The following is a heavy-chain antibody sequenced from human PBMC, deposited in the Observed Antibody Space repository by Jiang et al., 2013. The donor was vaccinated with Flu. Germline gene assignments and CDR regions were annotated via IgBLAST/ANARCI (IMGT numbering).Heavy chain of an antibody. D-gene: IGHD6-19*01. Sequence: PGLVKPSGTLSLTCTVSGGSLSPHYWSWIRQSPEKGLEWVGQIYYNGNTYYNPSLRGRVTISLHASENQISLTLNTVTAADTAVYYCVRHVAGGWYAYWGQGTPVTVSS. CDR1: GGSLSPHY. CDR2: IYYNGNT. V-gene: IGHV4-59*08. J-gene: IGHJ4*02. CDR3: VRHVAGGWYAY.